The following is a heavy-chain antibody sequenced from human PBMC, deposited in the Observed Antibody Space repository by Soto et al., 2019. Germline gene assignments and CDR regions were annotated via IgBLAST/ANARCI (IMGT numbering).Heavy chain of an antibody. D-gene: IGHD3-3*01. CDR3: ARAYDFSSGYYRQYNWFDP. CDR2: INHSGST. Sequence: QVQLQQWGAGLLKPSETLSLTCAVYGGCIGGHYWSWIRQPPGKGLQWIGEINHSGSTNYNPSLKSRVTISVDTSANQFSLKLRSVTAADTAVYYCARAYDFSSGYYRQYNWFDPWGQGTLVTVSS. CDR1: GGCIGGHY. V-gene: IGHV4-34*01. J-gene: IGHJ5*02.